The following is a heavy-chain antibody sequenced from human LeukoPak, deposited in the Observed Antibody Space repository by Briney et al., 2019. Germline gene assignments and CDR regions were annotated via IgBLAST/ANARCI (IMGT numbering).Heavy chain of an antibody. D-gene: IGHD5-12*01. Sequence: GGSLRLSCAASRFTFNNYAMSWVRQAPGKGLEWVSAIGGGGSTYYADSVKGRFTISRDNSRNTLYLQMNSLRAEDTAIYYCAREGYGALDYWGQGTLVAVSP. V-gene: IGHV3-23*01. CDR1: RFTFNNYA. J-gene: IGHJ4*02. CDR3: AREGYGALDY. CDR2: IGGGGST.